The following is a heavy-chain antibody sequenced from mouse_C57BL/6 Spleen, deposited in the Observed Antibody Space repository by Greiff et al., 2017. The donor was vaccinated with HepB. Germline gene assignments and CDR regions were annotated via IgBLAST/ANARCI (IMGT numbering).Heavy chain of an antibody. J-gene: IGHJ2*01. V-gene: IGHV1-4*01. CDR2: INPSSGYT. D-gene: IGHD1-1*01. CDR3: ARGSLTTVVAFDY. Sequence: QVQLKESGAELARPGASVKMSCKASGYTFTSYTMHWVKQRPGQGLEWIGYINPSSGYTKYNQKFKDKATLTADKSSSTAYMQLSSLTSEDSAVYYCARGSLTTVVAFDYWGQGTTLTVSS. CDR1: GYTFTSYT.